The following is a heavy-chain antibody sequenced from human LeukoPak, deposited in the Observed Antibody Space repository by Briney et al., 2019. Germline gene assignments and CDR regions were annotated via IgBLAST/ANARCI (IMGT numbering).Heavy chain of an antibody. D-gene: IGHD3-10*01. CDR3: AREGTMVRGVMNHFDY. CDR1: GDSVSSNNAA. J-gene: IGHJ4*02. Sequence: SQTLSLTCAISGDSVSSNNAAWNWIRQSPSRGLEWLGRTLYRSKWHNDYAVSVKGRITISPDTSKNQFSLQLNSVTPEDTAVYYCAREGTMVRGVMNHFDYWGQGTLVTVSS. CDR2: TLYRSKWHN. V-gene: IGHV6-1*01.